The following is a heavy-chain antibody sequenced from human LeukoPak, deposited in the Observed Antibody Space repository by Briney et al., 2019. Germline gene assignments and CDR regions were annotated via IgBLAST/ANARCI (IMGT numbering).Heavy chain of an antibody. D-gene: IGHD3-10*01. CDR3: ARVGLVRGVIMNDY. Sequence: SETLSLTCTVSGGSISSYYWSWIRQPPGKGLEWIGYIYYSGSTYYNPSLKSRVTISVDTSKNQFSLKLSSVTAADTAVYYCARVGLVRGVIMNDYWGQGTLVTVSS. CDR2: IYYSGST. V-gene: IGHV4-59*12. CDR1: GGSISSYY. J-gene: IGHJ4*02.